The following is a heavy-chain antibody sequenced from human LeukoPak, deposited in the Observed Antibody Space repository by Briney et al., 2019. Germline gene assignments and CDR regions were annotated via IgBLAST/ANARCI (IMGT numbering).Heavy chain of an antibody. CDR2: LSHSGSS. V-gene: IGHV4-59*02. D-gene: IGHD2-2*01. Sequence: SETLSLTCTVSGGSASSYYWSWIRRPPGRGLEWIAYLSHSGSSDSNPSLTSRVTTLVDTSKNQFSLKLTSVTAADTAVYYCARARYANAWYAFGIWGHGTMVTVSS. CDR3: ARARYANAWYAFGI. J-gene: IGHJ3*02. CDR1: GGSASSYY.